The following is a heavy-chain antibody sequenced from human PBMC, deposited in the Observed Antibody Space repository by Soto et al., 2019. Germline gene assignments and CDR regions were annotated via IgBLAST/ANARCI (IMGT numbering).Heavy chain of an antibody. V-gene: IGHV1-8*01. CDR3: ARVRKDDFWSGYPNRDY. CDR1: GSPVTSSD. Sequence: GASAEVSCKASGSPVTSSDINWVRHSTGQGLEWMGWMNPTSGNTCYAQKFKGRVTMTRNTSISTAYMELSSLRSEDTAVYYCARVRKDDFWSGYPNRDYWGQGTLVTVSS. D-gene: IGHD3-3*01. J-gene: IGHJ4*02. CDR2: MNPTSGNT.